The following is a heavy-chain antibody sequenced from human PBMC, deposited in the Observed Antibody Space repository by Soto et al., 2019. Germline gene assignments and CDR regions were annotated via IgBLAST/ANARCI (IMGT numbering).Heavy chain of an antibody. J-gene: IGHJ4*02. CDR1: GYTFTSYD. D-gene: IGHD1-26*01. Sequence: GASVKVSCKASGYTFTSYDINWVRQATGQGLEWMGWMNPNSGNTGYAQKFQGWVTMTRDTSISTAYMELSRLRSDDTAVYYCARGGIVGATAQLSCLDYWGQGTLVTVSS. V-gene: IGHV1-8*01. CDR3: ARGGIVGATAQLSCLDY. CDR2: MNPNSGNT.